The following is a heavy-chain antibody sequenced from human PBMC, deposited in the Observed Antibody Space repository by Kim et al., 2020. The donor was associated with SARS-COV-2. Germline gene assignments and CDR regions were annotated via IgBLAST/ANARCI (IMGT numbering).Heavy chain of an antibody. V-gene: IGHV3-23*01. CDR1: GFTFSSYA. CDR3: AKDGTFGYSNYLLAFVDNWFDP. D-gene: IGHD4-4*01. J-gene: IGHJ5*02. CDR2: ISGSGGST. Sequence: GGSLRLSCAASGFTFSSYAMSWVRQAPGKGLEWVSAISGSGGSTYYADSVKGRFTISRDNSKNTLYLQMNSLRAEDTAVYYCAKDGTFGYSNYLLAFVDNWFDPWGQGTLVTVSS.